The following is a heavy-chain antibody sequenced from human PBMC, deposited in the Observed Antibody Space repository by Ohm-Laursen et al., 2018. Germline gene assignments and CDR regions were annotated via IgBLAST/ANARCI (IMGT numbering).Heavy chain of an antibody. D-gene: IGHD5-12*01. CDR1: GFTFADYA. V-gene: IGHV3-9*01. CDR3: ARDVAHGGYGFGMDV. J-gene: IGHJ6*02. Sequence: SRRLSCTASGFTFADYAMHWVRHAPGKGLEWVSGISRNSGSIGYADSVKGRFTISRDNAKNSLYLQMNSLRAEDTAVYYCARDVAHGGYGFGMDVWGQGATVTVSS. CDR2: ISRNSGSI.